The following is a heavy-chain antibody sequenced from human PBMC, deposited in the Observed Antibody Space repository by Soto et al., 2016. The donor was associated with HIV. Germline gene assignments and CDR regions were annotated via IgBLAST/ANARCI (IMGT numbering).Heavy chain of an antibody. CDR1: GGSISSYY. J-gene: IGHJ4*02. D-gene: IGHD6-19*01. CDR3: ARGSSGEFDY. CDR2: IYYSGST. V-gene: IGHV4-59*01. Sequence: QVQLQESGPGLVKPSETLSLTCTVSGGSISSYYWSWIRQPPGKGLEWIGYIYYSGSTNYNPSLKSRVTISVDTSKNQFSLKLSSVTAADTAVYYCARGSSGEFDYVGPGNPGHRLL.